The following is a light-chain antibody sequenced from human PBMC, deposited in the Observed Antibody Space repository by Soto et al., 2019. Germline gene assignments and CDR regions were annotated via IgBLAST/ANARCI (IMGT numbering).Light chain of an antibody. Sequence: VRPRYTVSLPVTPGEPACISCISVQIVLHRNGYNYLDWYLQKPGQSPQLLIYLGSNRASGVPDRFSGSGSGTDFTFTISSLEPEDIATYFCQQSENFPLTFGGRTNVDI. CDR2: LGS. J-gene: IGKJ4*01. CDR1: QIVLHRNGYNY. CDR3: QQSENFPLT. V-gene: IGKV2-28*01.